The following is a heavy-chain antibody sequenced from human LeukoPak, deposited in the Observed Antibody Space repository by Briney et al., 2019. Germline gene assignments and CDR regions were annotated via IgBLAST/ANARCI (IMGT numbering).Heavy chain of an antibody. CDR3: ARQPYYDFWSGYYFDY. CDR1: GGSISSYY. V-gene: IGHV4-59*08. CDR2: IYYSGST. D-gene: IGHD3-3*01. Sequence: KPSETLSLTCTVSGGSISSYYWSWIRQPPGKGLEWIGYIYYSGSTNYNPSLKSRVTISVDTSKNQFSLKLSSVTAADTAMYYCARQPYYDFWSGYYFDYWGQGTLVTVSS. J-gene: IGHJ4*02.